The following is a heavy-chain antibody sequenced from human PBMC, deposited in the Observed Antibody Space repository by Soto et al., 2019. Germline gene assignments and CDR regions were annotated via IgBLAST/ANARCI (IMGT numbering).Heavy chain of an antibody. D-gene: IGHD3-10*01. Sequence: SETLSLTCTVSGVFISSGAYYWSWIRQHPGKGLEWIGNIYYRGSTNYNPSLKSRLTISVDTSKNQFSLKLTSVTAADTAMYYCARVRSGVGYNWFDPWGQGTLVTVSS. CDR2: IYYRGST. J-gene: IGHJ5*02. CDR1: GVFISSGAYY. CDR3: ARVRSGVGYNWFDP. V-gene: IGHV4-31*03.